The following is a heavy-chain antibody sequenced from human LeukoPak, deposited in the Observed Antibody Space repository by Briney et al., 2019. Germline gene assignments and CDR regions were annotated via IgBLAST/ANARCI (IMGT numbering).Heavy chain of an antibody. D-gene: IGHD6-19*01. V-gene: IGHV3-21*01. CDR3: ARDFSGWYYYFDY. CDR2: ISSSSNYI. Sequence: GGSLRLSCAASGFIFSSYSMNWVRQAPGKGLEWVSSISSSSNYIYYADSVKGRFTISRDNAKNSLYLQMNSLRAEDTAVYYCARDFSGWYYYFDYWGQGTLVTVSS. J-gene: IGHJ4*02. CDR1: GFIFSSYS.